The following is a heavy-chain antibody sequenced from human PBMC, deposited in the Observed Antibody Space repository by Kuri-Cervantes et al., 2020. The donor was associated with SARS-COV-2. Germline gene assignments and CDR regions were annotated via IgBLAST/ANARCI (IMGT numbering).Heavy chain of an antibody. V-gene: IGHV3-30-3*01. Sequence: GGSLRLACAASRFTFSSYAMHWVRQAPGKGLEWVAVISYDGSNKYYADSVKGRFTISRDNSKNTLYLQMNSLRAEDTAVYYCARARAAAGTFIEYFQHWGQGTLVTVSS. CDR2: ISYDGSNK. CDR1: RFTFSSYA. J-gene: IGHJ1*01. CDR3: ARARAAAGTFIEYFQH. D-gene: IGHD6-13*01.